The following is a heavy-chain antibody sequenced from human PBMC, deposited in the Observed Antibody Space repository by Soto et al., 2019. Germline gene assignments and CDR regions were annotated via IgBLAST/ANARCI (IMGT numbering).Heavy chain of an antibody. CDR1: GFTFSSYA. D-gene: IGHD6-13*01. Sequence: GGSLRLSCAASGFTFSSYAMSWVRQAPGKVLEWVSAISGSGGSTYYADSVKGRFTISSDNSKNTLYLQMNSLRAEDTAVYYCANRDSSRDPDYWGQGTLVTVSS. CDR3: ANRDSSRDPDY. V-gene: IGHV3-23*01. CDR2: ISGSGGST. J-gene: IGHJ4*02.